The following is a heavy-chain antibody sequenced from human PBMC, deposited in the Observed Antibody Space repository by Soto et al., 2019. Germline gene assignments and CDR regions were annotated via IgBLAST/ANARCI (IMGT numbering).Heavy chain of an antibody. CDR1: GGSITDYS. CDR2: IFSSGST. D-gene: IGHD2-21*02. J-gene: IGHJ5*02. V-gene: IGHV4-4*07. CDR3: ARLQGVVVTADNCFDP. Sequence: SETLSLTCTVSGGSITDYSWVWIRQPAGKGLEWIGRIFSSGSTNYNPSLKGRITMSLDTSKNQFSLKLNSATATDTAVYFCARLQGVVVTADNCFDPWGQAILVTV.